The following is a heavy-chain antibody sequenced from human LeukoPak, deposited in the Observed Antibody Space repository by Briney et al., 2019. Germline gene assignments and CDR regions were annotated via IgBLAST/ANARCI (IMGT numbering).Heavy chain of an antibody. CDR3: AKRRGVAAGGSGAFDY. CDR1: GFTFSSYG. Sequence: GGSLRLSCAASGFTFSSYGMHWVRQAPGKGLEWVAFIRYDGSSQRYTDSVKGRFTISRDNSKNTVCLQMNSLRAEDTAVYYCAKRRGVAAGGSGAFDYWGQGSLVTVSS. D-gene: IGHD6-13*01. V-gene: IGHV3-30*02. J-gene: IGHJ4*02. CDR2: IRYDGSSQ.